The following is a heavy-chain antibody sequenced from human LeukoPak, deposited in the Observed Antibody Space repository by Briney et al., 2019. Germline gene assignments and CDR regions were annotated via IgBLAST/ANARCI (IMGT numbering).Heavy chain of an antibody. CDR1: GFAFSSHA. Sequence: PGGSLRLSCAASGFAFSSHAMTWVRQAPGKGLEWVPSISGSAENTYYADSVKGRFTISRDSSQKILSLQMDNLKVDDTAIYYCAKGSTYDFWSGDALDVWGQGTMVTVAS. V-gene: IGHV3-23*01. CDR2: ISGSAENT. J-gene: IGHJ3*01. CDR3: AKGSTYDFWSGDALDV. D-gene: IGHD3-3*01.